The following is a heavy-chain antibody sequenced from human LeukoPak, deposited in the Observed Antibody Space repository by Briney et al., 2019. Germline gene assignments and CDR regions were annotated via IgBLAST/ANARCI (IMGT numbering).Heavy chain of an antibody. D-gene: IGHD6-19*01. CDR3: ARHGSSGWVRGARYYFDY. CDR2: INHSGST. Sequence: SETLSLTCAVYGGSFSGYYWSWIRQPPGKGLEWIGEINHSGSTNYNPSLKSRVTISVDTSKNQFSLKLSSVTAADTAVYYCARHGSSGWVRGARYYFDYWGQGTLVTVSS. J-gene: IGHJ4*02. V-gene: IGHV4-34*01. CDR1: GGSFSGYY.